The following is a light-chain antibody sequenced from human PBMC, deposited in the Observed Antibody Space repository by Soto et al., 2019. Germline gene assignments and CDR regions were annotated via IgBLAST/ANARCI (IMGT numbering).Light chain of an antibody. Sequence: EIVMTQSPATLSVSPGERATLSCRASQSVSSNFAWYQQKPGQAPRLLIYGASTRATGIPARCSGSGSGTEFTLTISSLQSEDFAVYYCQQYNNWPLTFGGGTKVEIK. CDR3: QQYNNWPLT. CDR2: GAS. J-gene: IGKJ4*01. CDR1: QSVSSN. V-gene: IGKV3-15*01.